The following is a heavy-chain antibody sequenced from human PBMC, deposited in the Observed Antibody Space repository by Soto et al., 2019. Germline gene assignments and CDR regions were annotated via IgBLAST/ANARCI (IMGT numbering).Heavy chain of an antibody. V-gene: IGHV3-73*02. D-gene: IGHD2-2*01. CDR2: IRSKANSYAT. J-gene: IGHJ6*01. CDR1: GFTFSGSA. Sequence: EVQLVESGGGLVQPGGSLKLSCAASGFTFSGSAMHWVRQASGKGLEWVGRIRSKANSYATAYAASVKGRFTISRDDSKNTAYLQMNSLKTEDTAVYYCTRGVVVVPAARAYYYYYYGMDVW. CDR3: TRGVVVVPAARAYYYYYYGMDV.